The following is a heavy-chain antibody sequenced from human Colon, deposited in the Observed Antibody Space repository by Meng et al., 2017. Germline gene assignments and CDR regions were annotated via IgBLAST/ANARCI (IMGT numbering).Heavy chain of an antibody. CDR2: IHHSGTA. CDR3: ARHSGDFISVYYFEY. J-gene: IGHJ4*02. D-gene: IGHD4-17*01. V-gene: IGHV4-38-2*02. CDR1: NYSISSGYY. Sequence: SETLSLTCTVSNYSISSGYYWGWIRLAPGKGLEWLGNIHHSGTAYYNPSLKSRLTLSVDTSKNHFSLKLSSVTAADTAMYYCARHSGDFISVYYFEYWGQGTLVTVSS.